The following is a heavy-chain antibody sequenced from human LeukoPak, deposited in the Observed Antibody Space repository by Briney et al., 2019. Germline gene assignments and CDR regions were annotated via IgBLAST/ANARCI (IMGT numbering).Heavy chain of an antibody. Sequence: GGSLRLSCAASGFTFSSYAMSWVRQAPGKGLEWVSAISGSGGSTYYADSVKGRFTISRDNSKNTLYLQMNSLRAEGTAVYYCAKAAYLTMVRGVIMAPYYFDYWGQGTLVTVSS. CDR1: GFTFSSYA. CDR2: ISGSGGST. CDR3: AKAAYLTMVRGVIMAPYYFDY. D-gene: IGHD3-10*01. V-gene: IGHV3-23*01. J-gene: IGHJ4*02.